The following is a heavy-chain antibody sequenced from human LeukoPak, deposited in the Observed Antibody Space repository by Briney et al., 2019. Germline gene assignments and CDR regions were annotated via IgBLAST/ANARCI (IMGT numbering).Heavy chain of an antibody. J-gene: IGHJ4*02. CDR3: AKVVPAATEYYFDY. Sequence: GGSLRLSCAASGFTFSSYAMSWVRQAPGKGLEWVLAISGSGGSIYYADSVKGRFTISRDNSKNTLYLQMNSLRAEDTAVYYCAKVVPAATEYYFDYWGQGTLVTVSS. CDR1: GFTFSSYA. CDR2: ISGSGGSI. D-gene: IGHD2-2*01. V-gene: IGHV3-23*01.